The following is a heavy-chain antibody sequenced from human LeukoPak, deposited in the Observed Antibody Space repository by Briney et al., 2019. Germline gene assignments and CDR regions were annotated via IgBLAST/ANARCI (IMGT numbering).Heavy chain of an antibody. V-gene: IGHV4-39*01. CDR2: IYYSGST. D-gene: IGHD6-13*01. CDR1: GGSISSSIYY. CDR3: ALAGARRGPFDY. J-gene: IGHJ4*02. Sequence: PSETLSLTCTVSGGSISSSIYYWGWIRQPPGKGLEWIGSIYYSGSTYYNPSLKSRVTISVDTSKNQFSLKLSSVTVADTAVYYCALAGARRGPFDYWGQGTLVTVSS.